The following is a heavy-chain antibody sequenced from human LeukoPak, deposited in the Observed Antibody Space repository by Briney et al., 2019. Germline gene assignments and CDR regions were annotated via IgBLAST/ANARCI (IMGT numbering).Heavy chain of an antibody. D-gene: IGHD1-1*01. J-gene: IGHJ4*02. Sequence: SETLSLTCSVSGASVSDGSYYWSWIRQPPGKGLEWIGFLYYSGRTNYSPSLSGRVSTSIDTSKNHFSLNLTSVTAADTAVYYCARGLSTGREDYFDFWGQGTLVSFSS. V-gene: IGHV4-61*03. CDR2: LYYSGRT. CDR3: ARGLSTGREDYFDF. CDR1: GASVSDGSYY.